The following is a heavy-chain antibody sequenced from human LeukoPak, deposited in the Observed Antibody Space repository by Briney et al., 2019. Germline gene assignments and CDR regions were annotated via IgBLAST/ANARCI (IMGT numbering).Heavy chain of an antibody. CDR1: GFTFSNAW. CDR2: ISTSGRT. D-gene: IGHD3-9*01. Sequence: GSLRLSCAASGFTFSNAWMSWVRQAPGKGLEWIGRISTSGRTNYNPSLKSRVTISVDTSKNQFSLKLRSVTAADTAVYYCAREDVLRYFGFDYYYMDAWGKGTTVTISS. J-gene: IGHJ6*03. CDR3: AREDVLRYFGFDYYYMDA. V-gene: IGHV4-4*08.